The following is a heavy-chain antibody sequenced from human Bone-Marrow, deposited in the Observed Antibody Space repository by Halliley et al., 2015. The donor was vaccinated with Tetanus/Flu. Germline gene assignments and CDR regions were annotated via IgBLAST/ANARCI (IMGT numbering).Heavy chain of an antibody. Sequence: EVQLVQSGAEVKKSGESVKISCRVSGFKFSGYWVAWVRQMPGKGLEWMGTIYPGDSDTKYSPSFQGQVTMSVDRSISTAYLQWNSLQASDTAMYYCAKTVDGRTSDLHYWGQGTLVTVSS. V-gene: IGHV5-51*01. J-gene: IGHJ4*02. CDR3: AKTVDGRTSDLHY. D-gene: IGHD6-19*01. CDR2: IYPGDSDT. CDR1: GFKFSGYW.